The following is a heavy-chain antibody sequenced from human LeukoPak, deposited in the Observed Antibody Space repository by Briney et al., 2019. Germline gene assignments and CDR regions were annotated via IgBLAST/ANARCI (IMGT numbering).Heavy chain of an antibody. Sequence: SETLSLTCTVSGGSISSSSYYWGWIRQPPGKGLEWIGSIYYSGSTYYNPSLKSRVTISVDTSKNQFSLKLSSVTAADTAVYYCARAPAYYDFWSGPQAYYYMDVWGKGTTVTVSS. D-gene: IGHD3-3*01. CDR2: IYYSGST. J-gene: IGHJ6*03. V-gene: IGHV4-39*01. CDR1: GGSISSSSYY. CDR3: ARAPAYYDFWSGPQAYYYMDV.